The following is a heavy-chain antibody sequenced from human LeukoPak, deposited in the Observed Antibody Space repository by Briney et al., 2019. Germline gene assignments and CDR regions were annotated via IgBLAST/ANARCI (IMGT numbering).Heavy chain of an antibody. Sequence: EASVKVSCKASGGTFSSYAISWVRQAPGQGLEWMGRIIPIFGTANYAQKFQGRVTITTDESTSTAYMELSSLRSEDTAVYYCANPYDSSRLRGFDIWGQGTMVTVSS. CDR3: ANPYDSSRLRGFDI. V-gene: IGHV1-69*05. D-gene: IGHD3-22*01. CDR2: IIPIFGTA. J-gene: IGHJ3*02. CDR1: GGTFSSYA.